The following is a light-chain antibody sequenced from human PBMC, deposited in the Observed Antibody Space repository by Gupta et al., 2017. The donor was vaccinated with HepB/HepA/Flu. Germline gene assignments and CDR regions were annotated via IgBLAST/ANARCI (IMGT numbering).Light chain of an antibody. V-gene: IGLV2-14*03. Sequence: QPALTQPASVSASPGQSITISCTGSNSDVRGYNYVSWYQQYPGKAPKLIIYDVSNRPSGVSNRFSGSKSGNTASLTISGLQAEDEADYYCSSYTSSITLVFGGGTKLTVL. CDR1: NSDVRGYNY. CDR3: SSYTSSITLV. J-gene: IGLJ2*01. CDR2: DVS.